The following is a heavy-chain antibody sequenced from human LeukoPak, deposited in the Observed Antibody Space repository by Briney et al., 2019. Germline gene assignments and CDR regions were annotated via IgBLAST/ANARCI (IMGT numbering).Heavy chain of an antibody. J-gene: IGHJ4*02. CDR2: IYYNGRI. Sequence: SETLSLTCTVSGGSISNGGYYWSWIRQHPGKGLEWIGYIYYNGRINYNPSLKSRIAISVDTSKNQFSLKLSSVTAADTAVYYCARRVEAFPTYYFDYWGQGTWVTVSS. CDR3: ARRVEAFPTYYFDY. V-gene: IGHV4-31*03. CDR1: GGSISNGGYY. D-gene: IGHD3-3*02.